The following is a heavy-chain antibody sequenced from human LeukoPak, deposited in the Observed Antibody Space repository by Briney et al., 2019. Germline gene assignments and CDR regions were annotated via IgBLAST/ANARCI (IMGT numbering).Heavy chain of an antibody. CDR1: GFTFSNYA. CDR2: VVVSGDTA. D-gene: IGHD3-3*01. CDR3: ARDAGSASWRYNWFDP. Sequence: GGSLRLSCEASGFTFSNYAMNWVRQAPGKGLEWVSGVVVSGDTAYYADSVRRRFTVSRDDAKSTLYLQMNSLRAEDTAVYFCARDAGSASWRYNWFDPWGQGTLVTVSS. V-gene: IGHV3-23*01. J-gene: IGHJ5*02.